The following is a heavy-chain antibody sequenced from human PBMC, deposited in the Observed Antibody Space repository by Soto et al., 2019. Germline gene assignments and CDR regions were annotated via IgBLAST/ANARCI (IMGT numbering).Heavy chain of an antibody. J-gene: IGHJ4*02. CDR2: IYPGDCDT. Sequence: PGESLKICCKVSGYSFTSYWIGWVRQMPGKGLEWMGIIYPGDCDTRYSPSFQGPVTISADKTISTAYLQWSSPKASDTAMYYCARHNLELQVDYWGQGTLVTVSS. CDR1: GYSFTSYW. D-gene: IGHD1-7*01. V-gene: IGHV5-51*01. CDR3: ARHNLELQVDY.